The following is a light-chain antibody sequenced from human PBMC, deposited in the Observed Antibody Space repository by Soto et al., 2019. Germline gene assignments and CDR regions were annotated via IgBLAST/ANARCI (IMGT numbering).Light chain of an antibody. CDR2: GAS. V-gene: IGKV1-39*01. CDR3: QQTYSTPPET. CDR1: QSISSY. Sequence: DIQMTQSPSSLPASVGDRVTITCRASQSISSYLNWYQQKPGRAPNLLIYGASTLQSGVPSRFSGSGSGTEFTLTISSLQPEDFATYYCQQTYSTPPETFGQGTKVEIK. J-gene: IGKJ1*01.